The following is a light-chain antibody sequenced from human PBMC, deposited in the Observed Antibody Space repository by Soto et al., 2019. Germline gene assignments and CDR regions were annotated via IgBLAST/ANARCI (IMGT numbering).Light chain of an antibody. CDR1: SSNIGSPYD. V-gene: IGLV1-40*01. Sequence: QSALTQPPSVSGAPGQRVTISCTGSSSNIGSPYDVHWYQQLPGTAPKLLIYGNFNRPSGVPDRFSGSKSGTSASLAITGLQAEDEADYYCQSYDSSLSAHVFGTGTKVTVL. CDR2: GNF. J-gene: IGLJ1*01. CDR3: QSYDSSLSAHV.